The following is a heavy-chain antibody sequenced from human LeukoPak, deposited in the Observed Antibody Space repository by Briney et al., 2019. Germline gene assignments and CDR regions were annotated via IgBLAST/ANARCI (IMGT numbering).Heavy chain of an antibody. J-gene: IGHJ3*02. D-gene: IGHD2-2*01. CDR1: GGSISSSSYC. CDR3: ARGYCSSTSCIFPYDAFDI. V-gene: IGHV4-39*01. CDR2: ICYSGST. Sequence: PSETLSLTCTVSGGSISSSSYCWGWIRQPPGKGLEWIGSICYSGSTFYNPSLKSRVTLSVDTSKNQFSLKLSSVTAADTAVYYCARGYCSSTSCIFPYDAFDIWGQGTMVTVSS.